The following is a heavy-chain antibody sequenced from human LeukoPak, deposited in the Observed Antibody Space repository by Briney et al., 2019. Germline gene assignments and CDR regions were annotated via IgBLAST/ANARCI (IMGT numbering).Heavy chain of an antibody. V-gene: IGHV1-24*01. Sequence: ASVKVSCKASGGTFSSYAISWVRQAPGKGLEWMGGFDPEDGETIYAQKFQGRVTMTEDTSTDTAYMELSSLGSEDTAVYYCATEITMIDGLNDYWGQGTLVTVSS. CDR2: FDPEDGET. CDR1: GGTFSSYA. CDR3: ATEITMIDGLNDY. D-gene: IGHD3-22*01. J-gene: IGHJ4*02.